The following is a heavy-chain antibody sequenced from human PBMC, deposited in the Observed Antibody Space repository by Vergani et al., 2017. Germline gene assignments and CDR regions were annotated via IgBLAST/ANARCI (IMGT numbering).Heavy chain of an antibody. CDR3: ARXRPGSGWSPGDFDD. V-gene: IGHV4-39*01. CDR1: ADSISSGSYY. J-gene: IGHJ4*02. CDR2: IYYSGLT. D-gene: IGHD6-19*01. Sequence: QLQLQQSGPGLVKPSETLVLTCTVSADSISSGSYYWGWIRQPPGKSLEWIGSIYYSGLTYYNPSLKSRVAISVDTSKNQFSLKVTSVTAADTAVYFCARXRPGSGWSPGDFDDWGQGILVTVSS.